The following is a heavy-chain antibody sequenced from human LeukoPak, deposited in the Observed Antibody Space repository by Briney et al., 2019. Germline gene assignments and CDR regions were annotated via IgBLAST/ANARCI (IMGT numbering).Heavy chain of an antibody. CDR1: GFTVSSNY. CDR3: ARARGITSKYYYYYGRDV. V-gene: IGHV3-53*04. D-gene: IGHD5-24*01. Sequence: GGSLRLSCAASGFTVSSNYMSWVRQAPGKGLEWVSVIYSGGSTYYADSVKGRFTISRHNSKNTLYLQMNSLRAEDTAVYYCARARGITSKYYYYYGRDVWGQGTTVTVSS. CDR2: IYSGGST. J-gene: IGHJ6*02.